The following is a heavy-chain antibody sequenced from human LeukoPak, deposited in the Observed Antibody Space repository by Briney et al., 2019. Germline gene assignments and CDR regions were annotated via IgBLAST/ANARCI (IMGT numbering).Heavy chain of an antibody. CDR3: ARDAPGSTFDY. CDR1: GYTFTSYG. D-gene: IGHD6-13*01. CDR2: ISAYNGNT. Sequence: GASVKVSCKASGYTFTSYGISWVRQAPGQGLEWMGWISAYNGNTNYAQRLQGRITMTTDTSTSTAYMDLRSLRSDDTAVYYCARDAPGSTFDYWGQGTLVTVSS. J-gene: IGHJ4*02. V-gene: IGHV1-18*01.